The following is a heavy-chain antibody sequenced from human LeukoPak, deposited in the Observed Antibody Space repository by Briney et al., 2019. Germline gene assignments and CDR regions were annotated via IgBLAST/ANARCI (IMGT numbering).Heavy chain of an antibody. Sequence: ASVKVSCKASGYTFTGYYMHWVRQAPGQGLEWMGWINPNSGGTNYAQKFQGRVTMTRDTSISTAYMELSRLRSEDTAVYYCASLPHVDTAMAPRWGQGTLVTVSS. D-gene: IGHD5-18*01. V-gene: IGHV1-2*02. CDR2: INPNSGGT. J-gene: IGHJ4*02. CDR3: ASLPHVDTAMAPR. CDR1: GYTFTGYY.